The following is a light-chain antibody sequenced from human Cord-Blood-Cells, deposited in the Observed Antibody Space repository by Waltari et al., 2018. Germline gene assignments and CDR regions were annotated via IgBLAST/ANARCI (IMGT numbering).Light chain of an antibody. CDR3: QQYDNPPRT. V-gene: IGKV1-33*01. J-gene: IGKJ4*01. CDR1: QDISNY. Sequence: DVQMTHSPSSLSAAVGHRVPLTCQASQDISNYLYWYQQKPGKAPKLLIYDASNLETGVPARFSGSGSGTDFTLTISSLQAEDMATYYCQQYDNPPRTFGGGTKVEIK. CDR2: DAS.